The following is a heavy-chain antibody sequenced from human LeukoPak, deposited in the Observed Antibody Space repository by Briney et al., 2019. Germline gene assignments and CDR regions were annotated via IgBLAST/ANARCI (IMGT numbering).Heavy chain of an antibody. V-gene: IGHV1-69*06. Sequence: GASVKVSCKASGGTFSSYAISWVRQAPGQGLEWMGGIIPIFGTANYAQKFQGRVTITADKSTSTAYMELSSLRSEDTAVYYCARGRYSYGLFDPWGQGTLVTVSS. CDR2: IIPIFGTA. J-gene: IGHJ5*02. CDR3: ARGRYSYGLFDP. CDR1: GGTFSSYA. D-gene: IGHD5-18*01.